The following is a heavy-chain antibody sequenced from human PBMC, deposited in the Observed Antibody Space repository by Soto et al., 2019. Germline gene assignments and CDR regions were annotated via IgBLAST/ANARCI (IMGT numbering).Heavy chain of an antibody. D-gene: IGHD3-3*01. V-gene: IGHV1-8*01. J-gene: IGHJ6*02. CDR2: INPNSGNT. Sequence: QVQLVQSGAEVKKPGASVKVSCKASGYTFTSYAINWVRPATGQGLEWMGWINPNSGNTGYAQKFQGRVTMTRNTSISTAYMELSSLRSEDTAVYYCARGAHTMLELVINYYGLDGWGQGTTVTVSS. CDR3: ARGAHTMLELVINYYGLDG. CDR1: GYTFTSYA.